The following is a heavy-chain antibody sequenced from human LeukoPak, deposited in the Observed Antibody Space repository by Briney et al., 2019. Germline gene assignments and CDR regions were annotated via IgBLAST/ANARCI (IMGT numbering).Heavy chain of an antibody. CDR3: ARGPPVYCGSGSPFDY. CDR1: GGSISSGGYY. Sequence: SETLSLTCTVSGGSISSGGYYWSWIRQHPGKGLEWIGYIYYSGSTYYNPSLKSRVTISVDTSKNQFSLKLSSVTAADTAVYYCARGPPVYCGSGSPFDYWGQGTLVTVSS. CDR2: IYYSGST. D-gene: IGHD3-10*01. J-gene: IGHJ4*02. V-gene: IGHV4-31*03.